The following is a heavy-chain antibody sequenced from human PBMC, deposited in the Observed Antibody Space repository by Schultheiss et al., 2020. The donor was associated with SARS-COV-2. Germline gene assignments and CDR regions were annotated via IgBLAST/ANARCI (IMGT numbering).Heavy chain of an antibody. Sequence: SQTLSLTCTVSGGSISSSSYYWGWIRQPPGKGLEWIGSIYYSGSTYYNPSLKSRVTISVDTSKNQFSLKLSSVTAADTAVYYCARHGRPPHFDYWGQGTLVTVSS. CDR1: GGSISSSSYY. D-gene: IGHD6-6*01. CDR2: IYYSGST. J-gene: IGHJ4*02. V-gene: IGHV4-39*01. CDR3: ARHGRPPHFDY.